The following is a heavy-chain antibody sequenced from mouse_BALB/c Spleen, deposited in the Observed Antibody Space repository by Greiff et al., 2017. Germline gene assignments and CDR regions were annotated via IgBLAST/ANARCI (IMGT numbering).Heavy chain of an antibody. V-gene: IGHV5-17*02. CDR3: ARSRAYYDYDGYYAMDY. CDR1: GFTFSSFG. J-gene: IGHJ4*01. CDR2: ISSGSSTI. D-gene: IGHD2-4*01. Sequence: EVNLVESGGGLVQPGGSRKLSCAASGFTFSSFGMHWVRQAPEKGLEWVAYISSGSSTIYYADTVKGRFTISRDNPKNTLFLQITSLRSEDTAMYYCARSRAYYDYDGYYAMDYWGQGTSVTVSS.